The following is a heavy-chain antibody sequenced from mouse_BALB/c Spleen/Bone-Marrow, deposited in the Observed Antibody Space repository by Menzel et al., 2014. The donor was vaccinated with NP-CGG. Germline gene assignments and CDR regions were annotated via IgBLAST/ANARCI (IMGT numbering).Heavy chain of an antibody. J-gene: IGHJ4*01. CDR1: GFNIKDTD. CDR3: AITPSAMDY. D-gene: IGHD2-4*01. CDR2: IDPANDNT. V-gene: IGHV14-3*02. Sequence: EVMLVESGAELVKPGASVKLSCTASGFNIKDTDTHWVKQRPEQGMEWIGRIDPANDNTKYDPKFQGKATITADTSSNTVYLQLSSLTSEDTAVYYCAITPSAMDYWGQGTSVTVSS.